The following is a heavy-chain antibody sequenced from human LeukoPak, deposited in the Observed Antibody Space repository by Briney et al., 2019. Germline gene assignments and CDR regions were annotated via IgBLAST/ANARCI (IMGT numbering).Heavy chain of an antibody. J-gene: IGHJ6*03. CDR1: GGSISSYY. V-gene: IGHV4-4*07. CDR3: ARDGVSRHSYYYYYMDV. Sequence: PSETLSLTCTVSGGSISSYYWSWIRQPAGKGLEWIGRIYTSGSTNYNPSLKSRVTISVDTSKNQFSLKLSSVTAADTAVYYCARDGVSRHSYYYYYMDVWGKGTTVTISS. CDR2: IYTSGST. D-gene: IGHD3-16*01.